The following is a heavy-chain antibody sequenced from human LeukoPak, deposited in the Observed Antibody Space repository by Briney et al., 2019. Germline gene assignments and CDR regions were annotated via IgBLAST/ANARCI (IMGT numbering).Heavy chain of an antibody. V-gene: IGHV3-73*01. CDR3: TRSPSYGPF. CDR2: IRSKANSYAT. CDR1: GFTFSGSA. J-gene: IGHJ4*02. Sequence: GGSLRLSCAASGFTFSGSAMHWVRQASGKRLEWVGRIRSKANSYATAYAASVKGRFTISRDDSKNTAYLQMNSLKTEDTAVYYCTRSPSYGPFGGQGTLVTVSS. D-gene: IGHD5-18*01.